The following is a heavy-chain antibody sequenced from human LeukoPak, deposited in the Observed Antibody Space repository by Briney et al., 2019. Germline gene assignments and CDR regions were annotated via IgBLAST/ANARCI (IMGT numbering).Heavy chain of an antibody. Sequence: SETLSLTCAVYGGSFSGYYWSWIRQPPGKGLEWIGEINHSGSTNYNPSLKSRVTISVDTSKNQFSLKLSSVAAADTAVYYCARASNLSRRLRYFDPQTTGGPNDYWGQGTLVTVSS. CDR3: ARASNLSRRLRYFDPQTTGGPNDY. V-gene: IGHV4-34*01. CDR1: GGSFSGYY. CDR2: INHSGST. J-gene: IGHJ4*02. D-gene: IGHD3-9*01.